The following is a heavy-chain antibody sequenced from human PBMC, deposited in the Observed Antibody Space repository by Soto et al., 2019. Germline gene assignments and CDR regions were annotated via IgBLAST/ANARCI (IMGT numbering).Heavy chain of an antibody. Sequence: GESLKICCKVSGYSFTSYWIGWVRQMPGKGLEWMGIIYPGDSDTRYSPSFQGQVTISADKSISTAYLQWSSLKASDTAVYYCARDRGYSDYTYYYYGMDVWGQGTAVTVSS. V-gene: IGHV5-51*01. CDR3: ARDRGYSDYTYYYYGMDV. D-gene: IGHD5-12*01. CDR1: GYSFTSYW. J-gene: IGHJ6*02. CDR2: IYPGDSDT.